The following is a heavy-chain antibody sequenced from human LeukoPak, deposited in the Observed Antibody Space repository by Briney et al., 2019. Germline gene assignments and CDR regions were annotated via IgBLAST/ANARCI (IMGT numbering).Heavy chain of an antibody. CDR2: ISAYNGNT. CDR1: GYTFTSYG. J-gene: IGHJ4*02. V-gene: IGHV1-18*01. CDR3: ARDLEEYSSGWYVRGAFDY. Sequence: ASVNVSCKASGYTFTSYGISWVRQAPGQGLEWMGWISAYNGNTNYAQKLQGRVTMTTDTSTSTAYMELRSLRSDDTAVYYCARDLEEYSSGWYVRGAFDYWGQGTLVTVSS. D-gene: IGHD6-19*01.